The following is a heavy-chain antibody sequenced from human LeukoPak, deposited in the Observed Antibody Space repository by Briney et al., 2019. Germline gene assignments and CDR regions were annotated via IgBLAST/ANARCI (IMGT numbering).Heavy chain of an antibody. CDR3: ATYAGSYSKYFQH. CDR2: IYPGDSDT. D-gene: IGHD3-10*01. Sequence: GESLKISCKGSEYSFTNYWIGWVRQMPGKGLEWMGIIYPGDSDTRYSPSFQGQVTISADTSISTAYLQWSSLKASDTAMYFCATYAGSYSKYFQHWGQGTLVTVSS. CDR1: EYSFTNYW. V-gene: IGHV5-51*01. J-gene: IGHJ1*01.